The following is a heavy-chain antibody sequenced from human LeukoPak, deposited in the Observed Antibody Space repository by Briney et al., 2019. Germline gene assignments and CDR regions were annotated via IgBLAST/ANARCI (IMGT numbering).Heavy chain of an antibody. Sequence: ASVKVSCKASGYTFTGYYMHWVRQAPGQGLEWMGWINPNSGGTNYAQKFQGRVTMTRGTSISTAYMELSRLRSDDTAVYYCARATNWKLGHNWFDPWGLGTLVTVSS. CDR2: INPNSGGT. CDR1: GYTFTGYY. V-gene: IGHV1-2*02. CDR3: ARATNWKLGHNWFDP. J-gene: IGHJ5*02. D-gene: IGHD1-1*01.